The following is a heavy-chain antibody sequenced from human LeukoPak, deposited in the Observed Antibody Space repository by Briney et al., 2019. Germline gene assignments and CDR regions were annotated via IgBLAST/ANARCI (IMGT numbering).Heavy chain of an antibody. CDR2: ISGSSGST. J-gene: IGHJ3*02. CDR1: GFTFSSYG. V-gene: IGHV3-23*01. CDR3: AKDMTFGGVIVMLAFDI. D-gene: IGHD3-16*02. Sequence: GGSLRLSCAATGFTFSSYGMSWVRQAPGKGLEWVSAISGSSGSTYYADSVKGRFTISRDNSKNTLYLQMNSLRAEDTAVYYCAKDMTFGGVIVMLAFDIWGQGTMVTVSS.